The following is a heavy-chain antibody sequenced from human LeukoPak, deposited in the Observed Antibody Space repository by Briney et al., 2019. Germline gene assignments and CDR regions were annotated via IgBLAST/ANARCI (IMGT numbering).Heavy chain of an antibody. CDR3: ARPKYYYGSGVPMDV. D-gene: IGHD3-10*01. Sequence: GGSLRLSCAASGFTFSSYAMSWVRQAPGKGLEWVSAISGSGGSTYYADSVKGRFTISRDNAKNSLYLQMHSLRAEATDVYYCARPKYYYGSGVPMDVWGKGTTVTISS. CDR2: ISGSGGST. V-gene: IGHV3-23*01. J-gene: IGHJ6*03. CDR1: GFTFSSYA.